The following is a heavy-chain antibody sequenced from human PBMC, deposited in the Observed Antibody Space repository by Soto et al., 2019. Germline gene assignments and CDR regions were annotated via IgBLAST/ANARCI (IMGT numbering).Heavy chain of an antibody. D-gene: IGHD4-4*01. V-gene: IGHV3-30-3*01. CDR3: AREAPDYNLSPGMDV. J-gene: IGHJ6*02. CDR1: GFTFSSYA. Sequence: QVQLVESGGGVVQPGRPLRLSCAASGFTFSSYAMHWVRQAPGKGLEWVAVISYDGSNKYYADSVKGRFTISRDNSKNTLYLQMNSLRAEDTAVYYCAREAPDYNLSPGMDVWGQGTTVTVSS. CDR2: ISYDGSNK.